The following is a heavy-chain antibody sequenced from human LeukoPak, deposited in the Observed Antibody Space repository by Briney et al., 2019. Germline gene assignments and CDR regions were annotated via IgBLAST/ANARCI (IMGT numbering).Heavy chain of an antibody. CDR2: IDHRGDT. CDR3: ARGATISETGYFDF. D-gene: IGHD5-24*01. J-gene: IGHJ4*03. Sequence: SEPLSLTCAVYGRSFSRYYWSWIRQSAGKGPEWIAEIDHRGDTNYNPSVKSRVTISVDTSKNQFSLKVRSLSAADTAVYHCARGATISETGYFDFWGQGTLVTVSS. V-gene: IGHV4-34*01. CDR1: GRSFSRYY.